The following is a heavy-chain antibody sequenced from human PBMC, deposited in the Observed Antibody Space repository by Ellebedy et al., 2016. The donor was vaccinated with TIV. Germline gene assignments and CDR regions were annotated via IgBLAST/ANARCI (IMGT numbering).Heavy chain of an antibody. CDR3: ARRGSYGDYAVQINSWFDT. D-gene: IGHD4-17*01. CDR1: GFSFRSYW. CDR2: IYQDGGVQ. Sequence: PGGSLRLSCAASGFSFRSYWMSWVSQAPGKGLEWVANIYQDGGVQYYVDSVKGRFTISRDNADNSRFLQMNSLRAEDTAVYYFARRGSYGDYAVQINSWFDTWGRGTLVAVSS. V-gene: IGHV3-7*01. J-gene: IGHJ5*02.